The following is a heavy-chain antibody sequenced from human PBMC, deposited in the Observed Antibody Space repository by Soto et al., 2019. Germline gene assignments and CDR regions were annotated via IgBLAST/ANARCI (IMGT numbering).Heavy chain of an antibody. CDR2: INAGNGNT. J-gene: IGHJ4*02. CDR1: GYTFANYA. D-gene: IGHD5-12*01. Sequence: GASVKVSCKASGYTFANYAIHWVRQAPGQRLEWMGWINAGNGNTKYSQKFQGRVTITRDTSASTAYMELSSLRSEDTAVYYCARDRRDGYNTFDYWGQGTLVTVSS. CDR3: ARDRRDGYNTFDY. V-gene: IGHV1-3*01.